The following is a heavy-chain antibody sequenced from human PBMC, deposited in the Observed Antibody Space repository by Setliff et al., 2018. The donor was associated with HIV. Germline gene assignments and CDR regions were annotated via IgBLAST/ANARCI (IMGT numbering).Heavy chain of an antibody. Sequence: ASVKVSCKASGGTFSSYAISWVRQAPGQGLEWMGGIIPLLGIANYAQKFRGRVTITADKSTSTAYMELSSLTYDDTAVYYCGSGGVGGTEYVYLDFWGQGTLVTVSS. J-gene: IGHJ4*02. CDR3: GSGGVGGTEYVYLDF. CDR2: IIPLLGIA. D-gene: IGHD3-16*01. V-gene: IGHV1-69*10. CDR1: GGTFSSYA.